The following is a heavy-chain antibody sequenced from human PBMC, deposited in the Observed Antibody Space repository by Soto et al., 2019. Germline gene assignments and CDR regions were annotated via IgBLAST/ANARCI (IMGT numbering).Heavy chain of an antibody. V-gene: IGHV3-30-3*01. CDR3: ARDLSYQGMSSLAY. D-gene: IGHD6-13*01. CDR1: GFTFSSYA. J-gene: IGHJ4*02. CDR2: ISYDGSNK. Sequence: QVPLVESGGGVIQPGRSLRLSCAASGFTFSSYAIHWVRQAPGKGLEWVAAISYDGSNKYYADSVKGRFTISRDNXXNTLYLQMNSLRAEDTAVYYCARDLSYQGMSSLAYWGQGTLVTVSS.